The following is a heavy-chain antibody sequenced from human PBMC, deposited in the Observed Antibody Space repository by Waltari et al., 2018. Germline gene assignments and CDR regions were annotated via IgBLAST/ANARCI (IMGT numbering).Heavy chain of an antibody. CDR2: GST. J-gene: IGHJ2*01. V-gene: IGHV4-30-2*04. D-gene: IGHD2-21*01. Sequence: GSTYYNPSLKSRVTISVDTSKNQFSLKLSSVTAADTAVYYCATQGVVVIAMRYFDLWGRGTLVTVSS. CDR3: ATQGVVVIAMRYFDL.